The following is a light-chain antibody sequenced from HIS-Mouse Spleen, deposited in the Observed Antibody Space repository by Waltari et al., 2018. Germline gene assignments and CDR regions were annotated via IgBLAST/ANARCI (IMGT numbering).Light chain of an antibody. CDR1: KLGDKY. CDR3: QAWDSSTVV. J-gene: IGLJ2*01. V-gene: IGLV3-1*01. Sequence: SYELTQPPSVSVSPGQTASITCSGDKLGDKYAWWYQQKPGQSPVLVIYQDSKRPSGVPERLSGSNSGNTASLTMSGSQAMDEADYYCQAWDSSTVVFGGGTKLTVL. CDR2: QDS.